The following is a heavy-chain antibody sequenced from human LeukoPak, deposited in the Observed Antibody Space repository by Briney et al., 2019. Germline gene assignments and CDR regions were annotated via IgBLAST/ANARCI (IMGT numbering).Heavy chain of an antibody. V-gene: IGHV3-74*01. CDR3: ARTIGYCSGGSCYDY. J-gene: IGHJ4*02. CDR2: INSDGSST. Sequence: AGGSLRLSCAASGFTFSSYWMHWVRQAPGKGLVWVSRINSDGSSTSYADSVKGRFTISRDNAKNTLYLQMNSPRAEDTAVYYCARTIGYCSGGSCYDYWGQGTLVTVSS. CDR1: GFTFSSYW. D-gene: IGHD2-15*01.